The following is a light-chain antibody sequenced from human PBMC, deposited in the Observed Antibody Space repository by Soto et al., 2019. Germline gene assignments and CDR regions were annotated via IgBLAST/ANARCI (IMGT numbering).Light chain of an antibody. CDR3: QHYGTTVYT. CDR2: AAF. CDR1: QSVGSNY. J-gene: IGKJ2*01. V-gene: IGKV3-20*01. Sequence: DIVLTQSPGTLSLSPGERATLSCRARQSVGSNYLAWYQQKPGQAPRLLIYAAFSRATGIPDRFSGSGSGTDCTLTITRLEPEDCAVYYCQHYGTTVYTFGQGTKLEIK.